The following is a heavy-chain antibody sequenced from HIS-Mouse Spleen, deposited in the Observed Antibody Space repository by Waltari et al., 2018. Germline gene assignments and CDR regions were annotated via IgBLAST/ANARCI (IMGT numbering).Heavy chain of an antibody. D-gene: IGHD1-26*01. V-gene: IGHV4-34*01. CDR3: ARTGPASGSYGDY. Sequence: QVQLQQWGAGLLKPSETLSLTCAVYGGSFSGYYWSWIRQPPGKGLEWIGEINHSGSTNYNPSLKSRVTISVDTSKNQFSLKLSSVTAADTAVYYCARTGPASGSYGDYWGQGTLVTVSS. CDR2: INHSGST. CDR1: GGSFSGYY. J-gene: IGHJ4*02.